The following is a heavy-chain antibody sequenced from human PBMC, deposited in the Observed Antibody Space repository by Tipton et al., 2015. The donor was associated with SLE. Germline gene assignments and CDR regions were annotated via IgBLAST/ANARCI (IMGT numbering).Heavy chain of an antibody. CDR3: ATAVSMLQGDLRDYFDY. CDR1: GVSINSGAYY. V-gene: IGHV4-31*03. D-gene: IGHD2-8*01. CDR2: IYYTGTT. Sequence: TLSLTCTVSGVSINSGAYYWSWIRQHPGKGLEWIGYIYYTGTTYYNPSLKSRITISLVTSRNQFSLQLTSVTAADTAVYYCATAVSMLQGDLRDYFDYWGQGTLVPASS. J-gene: IGHJ4*02.